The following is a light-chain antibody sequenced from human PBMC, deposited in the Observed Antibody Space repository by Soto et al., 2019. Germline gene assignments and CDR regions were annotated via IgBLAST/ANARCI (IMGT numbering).Light chain of an antibody. CDR1: QSVSSSY. CDR3: QQYGNSPRFT. J-gene: IGKJ3*01. Sequence: IVLTQSPGTLSLSPGERATLACRASQSVSSSYLAWYQKKPGQAPRLLLYGTSTRATGIPDRFSGSGSGTDFTLTISRLEPEDFAVYYCQQYGNSPRFTFGPGTKVDIK. V-gene: IGKV3-20*01. CDR2: GTS.